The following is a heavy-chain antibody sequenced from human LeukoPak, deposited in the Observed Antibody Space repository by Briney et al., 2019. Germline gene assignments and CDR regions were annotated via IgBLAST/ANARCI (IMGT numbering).Heavy chain of an antibody. V-gene: IGHV3-30*02. J-gene: IGHJ4*02. Sequence: GGSLRLSCAASGFTFSSYGMHWVRQAPGKGLEWVAFIRYDGSNKYYADSVKGRFTISRDNSKNTLYLQMNSLRAEDTAVYYCASPPAITIIADYWGQGTLVTVSS. D-gene: IGHD3-22*01. CDR2: IRYDGSNK. CDR3: ASPPAITIIADY. CDR1: GFTFSSYG.